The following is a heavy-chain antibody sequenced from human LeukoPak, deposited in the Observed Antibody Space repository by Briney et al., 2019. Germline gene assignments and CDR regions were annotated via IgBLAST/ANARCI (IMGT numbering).Heavy chain of an antibody. CDR3: AKGLSWYYFDY. Sequence: GGSLRLSCAASGFTFSSYWMSWVRQAPGKGLEWVANLNQDGSETYYVDSVKGRFTISRDNAKNSLYLQMNSLRAEDTAVYYCAKGLSWYYFDYWGQGTLVTVSS. CDR2: LNQDGSET. J-gene: IGHJ4*02. D-gene: IGHD2-8*02. CDR1: GFTFSSYW. V-gene: IGHV3-7*03.